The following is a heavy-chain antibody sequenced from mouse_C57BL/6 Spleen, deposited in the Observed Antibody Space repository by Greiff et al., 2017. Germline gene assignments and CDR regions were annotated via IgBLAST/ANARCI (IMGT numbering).Heavy chain of an antibody. Sequence: DVKLVESGGDLVKPGGSLKLSCAASGFTFSSYGMSWVRQTPDKRLEWVATISSGGSYTYYPDSVKGRFTISRDNAKNTLYLQMSSLKSEDTAMYYCARQTARGYFDVWGTGTTVTVSS. V-gene: IGHV5-6*02. CDR3: ARQTARGYFDV. J-gene: IGHJ1*03. CDR2: ISSGGSYT. CDR1: GFTFSSYG.